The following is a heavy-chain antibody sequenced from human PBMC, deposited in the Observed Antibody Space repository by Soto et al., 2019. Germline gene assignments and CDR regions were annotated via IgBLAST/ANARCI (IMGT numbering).Heavy chain of an antibody. CDR2: INGDGSTT. CDR1: GFAFSSYW. J-gene: IGHJ4*02. CDR3: ARVGQGRYYFAY. Sequence: EVHLVESGGGSVQPGGSLKLSCAGSGFAFSSYWIHWVRQVPGKGLVWVSRINGDGSTTSYADSVRGRFTISRDNAKDTLYLQMNSLRAEDTALYYCARVGQGRYYFAYWGQGTLVTVSS. V-gene: IGHV3-74*01.